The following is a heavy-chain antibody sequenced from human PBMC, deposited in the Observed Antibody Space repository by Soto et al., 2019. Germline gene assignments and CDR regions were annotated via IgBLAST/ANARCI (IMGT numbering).Heavy chain of an antibody. V-gene: IGHV3-23*01. Sequence: DVQLLESGGGLVQPGGSLRLSCVVSGLTFSDHAMTWVRQAPGKGLEWVSTLSGNSIHAHFADSVKGRLATSRDNSKNTLYLQMNTLRAEDTAFYSCTNCEQAEGWSGYGSWGQGNLVTVSS. D-gene: IGHD6-19*01. CDR1: GLTFSDHA. CDR3: TNCEQAEGWSGYGS. CDR2: LSGNSIHA. J-gene: IGHJ5*02.